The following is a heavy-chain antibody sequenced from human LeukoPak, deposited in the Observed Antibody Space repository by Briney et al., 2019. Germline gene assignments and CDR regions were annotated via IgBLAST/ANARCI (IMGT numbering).Heavy chain of an antibody. V-gene: IGHV4-59*01. CDR1: GGSISSYY. Sequence: PSETLCLTCTVSGGSISSYYWSWIRQPPGKGLEWIGYIYYSGSTNYNPSLKSRVTISVDTSKNQFSLKLSSVTAADTAVYYCARDYYGSGSYHNPPWYFDLWGRGTLVTVSS. J-gene: IGHJ2*01. CDR2: IYYSGST. CDR3: ARDYYGSGSYHNPPWYFDL. D-gene: IGHD3-10*01.